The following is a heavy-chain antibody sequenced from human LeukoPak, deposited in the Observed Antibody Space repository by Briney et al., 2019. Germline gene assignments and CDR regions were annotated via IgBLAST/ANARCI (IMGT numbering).Heavy chain of an antibody. CDR3: ARAAEFSLGRYFQH. V-gene: IGHV1-18*04. CDR2: ISAYNGNT. J-gene: IGHJ1*01. Sequence: ASVKVSCKASGYTFTGYYMHWVRQAPGQGLEWMGWISAYNGNTNYAQKLQGRVTMTTDTSTSTAYMELRSLRSDDTAVYYCARAAEFSLGRYFQHWGQGTLVTVSS. D-gene: IGHD2/OR15-2a*01. CDR1: GYTFTGYY.